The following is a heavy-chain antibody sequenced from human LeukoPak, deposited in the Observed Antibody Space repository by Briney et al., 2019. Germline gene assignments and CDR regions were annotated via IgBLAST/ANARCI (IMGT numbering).Heavy chain of an antibody. CDR3: AAHGGITIFGVVIINYYMDV. Sequence: SVKVSCKASGGTFSSYAIGWVRQAPGQGLEWMGGIIPIFGTANYAQKFQGRVTITADESTSTAYMELSSLRSEDTAVYYCAAHGGITIFGVVIINYYMDVWGKGTTVTVSS. CDR1: GGTFSSYA. D-gene: IGHD3-3*01. J-gene: IGHJ6*03. CDR2: IIPIFGTA. V-gene: IGHV1-69*13.